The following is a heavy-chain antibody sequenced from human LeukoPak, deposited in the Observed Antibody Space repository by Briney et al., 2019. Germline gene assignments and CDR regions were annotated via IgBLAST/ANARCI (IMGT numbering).Heavy chain of an antibody. Sequence: ASVKVSCKASGGTFSSHAVSWARQAPGQGLEWMGGTTPIFGSAEYAQKLQDRLTITTDDSTSTAYMILSSLRSEDTAVHYCARAPFHFDGSGFSMDAFDVWGQGTMVTVSS. CDR1: GGTFSSHA. D-gene: IGHD3-22*01. V-gene: IGHV1-69*05. J-gene: IGHJ3*01. CDR2: TTPIFGSA. CDR3: ARAPFHFDGSGFSMDAFDV.